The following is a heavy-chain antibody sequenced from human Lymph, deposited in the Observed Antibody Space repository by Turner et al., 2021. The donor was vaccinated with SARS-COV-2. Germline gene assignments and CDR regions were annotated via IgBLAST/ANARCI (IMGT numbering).Heavy chain of an antibody. CDR3: AKGVRGAMIVVVIPYFDY. V-gene: IGHV3-23*01. D-gene: IGHD3-22*01. CDR2: ISGSGGDT. J-gene: IGHJ4*02. CDR1: GFTFSSYA. Sequence: EVQLLESGGGLVQPGGSLRLSCAASGFTFSSYAMSWVRQAPGKGLELVSAISGSGGDTYYADSVKGQFTISRDNSKNTLYLQMNSLRAEDTAVYYCAKGVRGAMIVVVIPYFDYWGQGTLVTVSS.